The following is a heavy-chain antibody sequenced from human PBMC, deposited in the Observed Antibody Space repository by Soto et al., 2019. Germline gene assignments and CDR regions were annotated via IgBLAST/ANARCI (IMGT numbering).Heavy chain of an antibody. CDR1: RFTFSSYA. D-gene: IGHD2-15*01. V-gene: IGHV3-23*01. Sequence: GGSLRLSCAASRFTFSSYAMSWVRQAPGKGLEWVSAISGSGGSTYYADSVKGRFTISRDNSKNTLYLQMNSLRAEDTAVYYCAKDWEGSVVAASQFPDYWGQGTLVTVSS. J-gene: IGHJ4*02. CDR3: AKDWEGSVVAASQFPDY. CDR2: ISGSGGST.